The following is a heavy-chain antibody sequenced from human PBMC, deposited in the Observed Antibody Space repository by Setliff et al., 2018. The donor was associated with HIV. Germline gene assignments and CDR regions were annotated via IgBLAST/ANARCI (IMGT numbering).Heavy chain of an antibody. CDR2: IYPGDSDT. CDR3: ARRTRRRGSSYGNIDY. D-gene: IGHD5-18*01. Sequence: GESLKISCKGSGYSFRTYWIGWVRQMPGKGLEWMGIIYPGDSDTRYSPSFQGQVTISADKSISTAYLQWSSLKASDTAVYYCARRTRRRGSSYGNIDYWGQGTLVTVSS. CDR1: GYSFRTYW. V-gene: IGHV5-51*01. J-gene: IGHJ4*02.